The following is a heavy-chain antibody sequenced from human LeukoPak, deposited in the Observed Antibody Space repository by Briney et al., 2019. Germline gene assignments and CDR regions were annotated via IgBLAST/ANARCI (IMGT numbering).Heavy chain of an antibody. V-gene: IGHV4-4*07. CDR2: MYSSGST. J-gene: IGHJ5*02. D-gene: IGHD5-12*01. CDR1: GASISGYY. Sequence: SETLSLTCNVSGASISGYYWHWIRQPAGKGLEWIGFMYSSGSTYYNPSLRSRVTMSVDTSKNQFSLKLRSVTAADTAVYYCARDMVASRPNKWFDPWGQGVLVTVSS. CDR3: ARDMVASRPNKWFDP.